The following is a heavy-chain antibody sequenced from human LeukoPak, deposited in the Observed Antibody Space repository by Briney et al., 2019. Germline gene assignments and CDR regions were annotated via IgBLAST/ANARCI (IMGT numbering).Heavy chain of an antibody. CDR3: AKDGVQLWYYFDY. Sequence: PGRSLRLSCAASGFTFSSYGMHLVRQAPGKGLEWVAVISYDGSNKYYADSVKGRFTISRDNSKNTLYLQMNSLRAEDTAVYYCAKDGVQLWYYFDYWGQGTLVTVSS. V-gene: IGHV3-30*18. J-gene: IGHJ4*02. CDR2: ISYDGSNK. D-gene: IGHD5-18*01. CDR1: GFTFSSYG.